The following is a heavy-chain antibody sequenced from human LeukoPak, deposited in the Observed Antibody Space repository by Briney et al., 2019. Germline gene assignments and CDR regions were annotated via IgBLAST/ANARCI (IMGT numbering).Heavy chain of an antibody. V-gene: IGHV4-30-4*01. J-gene: IGHJ4*02. CDR3: AREWKVGGSTLSFDS. CDR1: GGSISSGDYY. CDR2: ICYSGST. Sequence: SETLSLTCTVSGGSISSGDYYWSWIRQPPGKGLEWIGYICYSGSTYYNPSLKSRVTISVDTSKNQFSLKLSSVTAADTAIYYCAREWKVGGSTLSFDSWGQGTLVTVSS. D-gene: IGHD1-26*01.